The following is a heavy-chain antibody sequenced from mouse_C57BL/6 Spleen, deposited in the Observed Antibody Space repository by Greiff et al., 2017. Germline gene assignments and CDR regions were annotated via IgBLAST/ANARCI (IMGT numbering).Heavy chain of an antibody. V-gene: IGHV1-4*01. D-gene: IGHD1-1*01. CDR1: GYTFTSYT. CDR2: INPSSGYT. J-gene: IGHJ4*01. Sequence: QVQLKASGAELARPGASVKMSCKASGYTFTSYTLHWVKQRPGQGLEWIGYINPSSGYTKYNQKFKDKDTLTADKSSSTAYMQLSSLTSEDSAVYYCARDLTTVVAMDYWGQGTSVTVSS. CDR3: ARDLTTVVAMDY.